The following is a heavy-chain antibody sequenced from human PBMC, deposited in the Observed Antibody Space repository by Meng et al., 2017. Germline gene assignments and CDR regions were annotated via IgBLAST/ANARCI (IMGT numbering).Heavy chain of an antibody. CDR1: GFTFSSYA. V-gene: IGHV3-30*04. J-gene: IGHJ3*02. CDR3: ASGDYGGNSAAFDI. Sequence: GESLKTSCAASGFTFSSYAMHWVRQAPGKGLEWVAVISYDGSNKYYADSVKGRFTISRDHSKITLYLQMNSLRAEDTAVYYCASGDYGGNSAAFDIWGQGTMVTVSS. CDR2: ISYDGSNK. D-gene: IGHD4-23*01.